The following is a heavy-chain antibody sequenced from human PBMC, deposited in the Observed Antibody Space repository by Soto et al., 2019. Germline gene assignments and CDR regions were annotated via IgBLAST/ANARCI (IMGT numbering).Heavy chain of an antibody. V-gene: IGHV1-69*08. D-gene: IGHD7-27*01. CDR2: IIPILGIA. Sequence: QVQLVQSGAEVKKPGSSVKVSCKASGGTFSSYTISWVRQAPGQGLEWMGRIIPILGIANYAQKFEGRVTITADKSTSTAYMELSSLRSEDTAVYYCAREFLGMDYYYYGMDVWGQGTTVTVSS. CDR3: AREFLGMDYYYYGMDV. CDR1: GGTFSSYT. J-gene: IGHJ6*02.